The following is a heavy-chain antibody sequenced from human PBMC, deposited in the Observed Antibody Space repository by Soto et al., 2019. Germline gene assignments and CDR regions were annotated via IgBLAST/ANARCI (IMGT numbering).Heavy chain of an antibody. V-gene: IGHV1-69*12. CDR3: ASHVITGTWFYYYGMDV. D-gene: IGHD1-7*01. CDR2: IIPIFGTA. CDR1: GGTFSSYA. J-gene: IGHJ6*02. Sequence: QVQLVQSGAEVKKPGSSVKVSCKASGGTFSSYAISGVRQAPGQGLEWMGGIIPIFGTANYAKKFQGRVTITADESTSTAYMELSSLRAEDTDVYYCASHVITGTWFYYYGMDVWGQGTTVTVSS.